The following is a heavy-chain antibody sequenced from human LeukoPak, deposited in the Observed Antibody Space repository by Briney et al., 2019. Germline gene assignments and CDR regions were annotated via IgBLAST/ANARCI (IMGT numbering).Heavy chain of an antibody. D-gene: IGHD3-10*01. J-gene: IGHJ3*02. CDR2: IYPGDAYT. CDR3: ARLAITMVRGGMVEPDRDACDI. V-gene: IGHV5-51*01. Sequence: GGALTDSFKGSGYSFTSYWVGLGRQMPGEGLGWVGLIYPGDAYTRYSPSFQGQVTISADKSISTAYLQWSSLKASDTAMYYCARLAITMVRGGMVEPDRDACDIWGQGTMVSV. CDR1: GYSFTSYW.